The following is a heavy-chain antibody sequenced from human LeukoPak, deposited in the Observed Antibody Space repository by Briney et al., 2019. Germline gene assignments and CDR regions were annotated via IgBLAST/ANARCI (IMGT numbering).Heavy chain of an antibody. Sequence: PGGSLRLSCAASGFSFADYGMSWVRQAPGKGLEWVSYISSSGNTIYYADSVKGRFTISRDNAKNSLYLQMNSLRAEDTAVYYCAREALALNYWGQGTLVTVSS. V-gene: IGHV3-48*03. CDR2: ISSSGNTI. J-gene: IGHJ4*02. CDR1: GFSFADYG. CDR3: AREALALNY.